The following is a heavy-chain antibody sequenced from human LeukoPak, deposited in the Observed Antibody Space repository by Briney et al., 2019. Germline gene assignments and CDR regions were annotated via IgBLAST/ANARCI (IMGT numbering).Heavy chain of an antibody. CDR2: IYYSGST. Sequence: SETLSLTCTVSGGSISSSSYYWGWIRQPPGKGLEWIGSIYYSGSTYYNPSLKSRVTISVDTSKNQFSLKLSSVTAADTAVYYCARGVPYYDILTGYYIEWFDPWGQGTLVTVSS. J-gene: IGHJ5*02. CDR3: ARGVPYYDILTGYYIEWFDP. D-gene: IGHD3-9*01. CDR1: GGSISSSSYY. V-gene: IGHV4-39*01.